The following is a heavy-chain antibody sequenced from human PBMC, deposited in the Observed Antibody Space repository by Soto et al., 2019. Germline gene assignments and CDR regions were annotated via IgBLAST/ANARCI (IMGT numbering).Heavy chain of an antibody. CDR2: ISSSSSYI. CDR1: GFTFSSYS. V-gene: IGHV3-21*01. CDR3: ARVSGYDFWSGYYLNDAFDI. J-gene: IGHJ3*02. D-gene: IGHD3-3*01. Sequence: EVQLVESGGGLVKPGGSLRLSCAASGFTFSSYSMNWVRQAPGKGLEWVSSISSSSSYIYYADSVKGRFTISRDNAKNSLYLQMNSLRAEDTAVYYCARVSGYDFWSGYYLNDAFDIWGQGTMVTVSS.